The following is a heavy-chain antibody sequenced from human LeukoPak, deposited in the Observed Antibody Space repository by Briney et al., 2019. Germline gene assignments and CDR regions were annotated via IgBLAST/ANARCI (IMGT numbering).Heavy chain of an antibody. J-gene: IGHJ4*02. CDR1: GYTFTGYY. Sequence: ASVKVSCKASGYTFTGYYMRWVRQAPGQGLEWMGWINPNSGGTNYAQKFQGRVTMTRDTSISTAYMELSRLRSDDTAVYYCARVYCSSTSCPPQFDYWGQGTLVTVSS. CDR3: ARVYCSSTSCPPQFDY. V-gene: IGHV1-2*02. D-gene: IGHD2-2*01. CDR2: INPNSGGT.